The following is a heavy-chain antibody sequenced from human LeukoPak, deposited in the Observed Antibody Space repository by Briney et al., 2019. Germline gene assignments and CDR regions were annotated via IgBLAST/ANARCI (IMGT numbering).Heavy chain of an antibody. CDR2: IYYSGTT. J-gene: IGHJ4*02. D-gene: IGHD6-19*01. CDR3: ARRRGSIAVAGDTDY. Sequence: PSETLSLTCTVSGGSISSDDYYWSWIRQPPGKGLEWIGYIYYSGTTYYNPSLKSRVTISVDTSKNQFSLKLSSVTAADTAVYYCARRRGSIAVAGDTDYWGQGTLVFVSP. CDR1: GGSISSDDYY. V-gene: IGHV4-30-4*01.